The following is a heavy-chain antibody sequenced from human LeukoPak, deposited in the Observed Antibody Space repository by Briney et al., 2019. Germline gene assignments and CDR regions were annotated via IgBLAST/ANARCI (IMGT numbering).Heavy chain of an antibody. V-gene: IGHV3-48*03. CDR1: GFTFSSYE. CDR2: ISSSGSTI. Sequence: GGSLRLSCAASGFTFSSYEMNWVRQAPGKGLEWVSYISSSGSTIYYADSVKGRFTISRDNAKNSLYLQMNSLRAEDTAVYYCAREVGRWLSEVLVAWFDPWGQGTLVTVSS. D-gene: IGHD5-24*01. CDR3: AREVGRWLSEVLVAWFDP. J-gene: IGHJ5*02.